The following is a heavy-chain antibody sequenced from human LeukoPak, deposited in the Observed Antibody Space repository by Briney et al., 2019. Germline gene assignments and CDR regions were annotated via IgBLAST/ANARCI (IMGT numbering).Heavy chain of an antibody. Sequence: PSETLSLTCNVSGDSISNYYWSWIRQPAGKGPEWIGRLYTSGSTNHNPSLKSRITMSVDTSKNQFSLKLSSVTAADTAVYYCARDRSGSSGYYSSFDYWGQGILVTVSS. D-gene: IGHD3-22*01. CDR1: GDSISNYY. CDR2: LYTSGST. J-gene: IGHJ4*02. CDR3: ARDRSGSSGYYSSFDY. V-gene: IGHV4-4*07.